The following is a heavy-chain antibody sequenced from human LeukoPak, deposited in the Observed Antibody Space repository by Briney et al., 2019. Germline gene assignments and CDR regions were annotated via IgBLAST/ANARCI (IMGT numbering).Heavy chain of an antibody. V-gene: IGHV3-23*01. Sequence: GGSLRLSCEASGFTFSDSAMSWVRQASGRGLEWVSLISASGGNSYYAGSVKGRFTVSRDSSKNTLHLQTNSLRAEDTAVYYCARDIELSCWGQGTLVTVSS. CDR3: ARDIELSC. CDR1: GFTFSDSA. CDR2: ISASGGNS. D-gene: IGHD1-26*01. J-gene: IGHJ4*02.